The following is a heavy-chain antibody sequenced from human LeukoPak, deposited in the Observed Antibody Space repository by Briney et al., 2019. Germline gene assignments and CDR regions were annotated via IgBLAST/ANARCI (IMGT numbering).Heavy chain of an antibody. J-gene: IGHJ4*02. V-gene: IGHV3-23*01. CDR3: AQANPTPRGVNFDY. CDR1: GFTFSNFA. Sequence: GGSLRLSCAASGFTFSNFAMNWVRQAPGKGLEWVSGIGGSRANTYYADSVRGRFTISRDNSKNTLYLQMSSLRPEDTAVYYCAQANPTPRGVNFDYWGQGTLVTVSS. CDR2: IGGSRANT. D-gene: IGHD3-10*01.